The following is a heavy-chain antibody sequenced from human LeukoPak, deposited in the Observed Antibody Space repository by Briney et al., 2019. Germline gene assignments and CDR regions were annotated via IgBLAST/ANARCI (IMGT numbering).Heavy chain of an antibody. CDR1: GGSISSGGYC. CDR2: IYYSGST. J-gene: IGHJ4*02. D-gene: IGHD5-24*01. CDR3: ARGDGYAFDY. V-gene: IGHV4-31*03. Sequence: SETLSLTCTVSGGSISSGGYCWSWIRQHPGKGLEWIGYIYYSGSTYYNPSLKSRVTISVDTSKNQFSLKLSSVTAADTAVYYCARGDGYAFDYWGQGTLVTVSS.